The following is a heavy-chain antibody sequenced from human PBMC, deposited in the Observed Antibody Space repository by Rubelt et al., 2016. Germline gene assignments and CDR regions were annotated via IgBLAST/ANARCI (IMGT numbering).Heavy chain of an antibody. CDR2: IYYSGST. D-gene: IGHD6-19*01. Sequence: QLQLQESGPGLVKPSETLSLTCTVSGGSISSSSYYWGWIRQPPGKGLEWIGNIYYSGSTYYNPSLKSRVTISVDTSKNQLSLRRSSVTAADTAVYYCARNSIGWSQMDYWGQGTQVTVSS. CDR1: GGSISSSSYY. CDR3: ARNSIGWSQMDY. V-gene: IGHV4-39*07. J-gene: IGHJ4*02.